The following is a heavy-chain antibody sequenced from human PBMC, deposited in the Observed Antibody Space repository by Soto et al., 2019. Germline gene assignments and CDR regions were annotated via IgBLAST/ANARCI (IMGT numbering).Heavy chain of an antibody. J-gene: IGHJ6*02. V-gene: IGHV3-15*07. D-gene: IGHD3-10*01. CDR1: GFTFSNAW. CDR2: IKSKTDGGTT. CDR3: TTGMVRGVITYYYYYGMDV. Sequence: GGSLRLSCAASGFTFSNAWMNWVRQAPGKGLEWVGRIKSKTDGGTTDYAAPVKGRFTISRDDSKNTLYLQMNSLKTEDTAVYYCTTGMVRGVITYYYYYGMDVWGQGTTVTVSS.